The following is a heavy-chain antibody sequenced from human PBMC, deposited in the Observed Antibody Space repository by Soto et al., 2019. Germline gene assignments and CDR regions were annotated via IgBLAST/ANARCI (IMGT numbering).Heavy chain of an antibody. CDR2: INHSGST. D-gene: IGHD3-9*01. CDR1: GGSFSGYY. V-gene: IGHV4-34*01. CDR3: ARGRRYFDWSTSSYYGMDV. Sequence: LSLTCAVYGGSFSGYYWSWIRQPPGKGLEWIGEINHSGSTNYNPSLKSRVTISVDTSKNQFSLKLSSVTAADTAVYYCARGRRYFDWSTSSYYGMDVWGQGTTVTVSS. J-gene: IGHJ6*02.